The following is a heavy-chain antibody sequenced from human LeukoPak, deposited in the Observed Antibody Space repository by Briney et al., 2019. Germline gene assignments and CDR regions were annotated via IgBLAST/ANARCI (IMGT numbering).Heavy chain of an antibody. J-gene: IGHJ4*02. CDR2: ISTTSDYI. V-gene: IGHV3-21*01. Sequence: GGSLRLSCAASGFTFSGYSMNWVRQAPGKGLEWVSSISTTSDYIHYADSLKGRVAISRDNAKNSLYLQMNSLRAEDTAVYYCARGCIYSQGFDYWGQGSLVTVSS. CDR1: GFTFSGYS. CDR3: ARGCIYSQGFDY. D-gene: IGHD6-13*01.